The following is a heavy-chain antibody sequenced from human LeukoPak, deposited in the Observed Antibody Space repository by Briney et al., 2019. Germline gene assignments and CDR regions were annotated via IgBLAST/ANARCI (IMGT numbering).Heavy chain of an antibody. D-gene: IGHD2-15*01. V-gene: IGHV3-23*01. CDR3: AKRGSGAGSWFDP. Sequence: PGGSLRPSCAASGFTFSTYAMNWVRQAPGKGLEWVSAISGSGGSTYYADSVKGRFTISRDNSKNTLYLQMNSLRAEDTAVYYCAKRGSGAGSWFDPWGQGTLVTVSS. CDR1: GFTFSTYA. CDR2: ISGSGGST. J-gene: IGHJ5*02.